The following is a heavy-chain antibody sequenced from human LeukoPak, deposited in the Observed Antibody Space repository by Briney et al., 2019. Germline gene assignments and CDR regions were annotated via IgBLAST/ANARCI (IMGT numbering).Heavy chain of an antibody. Sequence: GGSLRLSCAASGFTFSSYWMSWVRQAPGKGLEWVANIKQDGSEKYYVDSVKGRFTISRDNAKNSLYLQMNSLRAEDTAVYYCARGDTAMAASPYYGMDVWGQGTTVTVSS. CDR1: GFTFSSYW. V-gene: IGHV3-7*01. CDR3: ARGDTAMAASPYYGMDV. J-gene: IGHJ6*02. CDR2: IKQDGSEK. D-gene: IGHD5-18*01.